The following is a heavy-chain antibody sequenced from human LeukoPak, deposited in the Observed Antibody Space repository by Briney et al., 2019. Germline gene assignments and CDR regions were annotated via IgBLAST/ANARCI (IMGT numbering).Heavy chain of an antibody. CDR3: ARTYYYDSSGYPFDY. D-gene: IGHD3-22*01. Sequence: GRSLRLSCAASGFTFDDYAMHWVRRAPGKGLEWVSGISWNSGSIGYADSVKGRFTISRDNAKNSLYLQMNSLRAEDTAVYYCARTYYYDSSGYPFDYWGQGTLVTVSS. CDR1: GFTFDDYA. J-gene: IGHJ4*02. V-gene: IGHV3-9*01. CDR2: ISWNSGSI.